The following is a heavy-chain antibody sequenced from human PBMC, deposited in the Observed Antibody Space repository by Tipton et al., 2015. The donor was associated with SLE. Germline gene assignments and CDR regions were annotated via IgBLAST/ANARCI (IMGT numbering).Heavy chain of an antibody. Sequence: TLSLTCTVSVGSITSSGYSWVWVRQPPGTGLGWIGTVFYTERTYSMLSLRRRIFYGGDTYYNPSLRSRITISADTSKSQFSLTLKFVTAADTAVYYCVRSDQGMDWGQGTLVTVSS. J-gene: IGHJ4*02. CDR3: VRSDQGMD. CDR1: VGSITSSGYS. V-gene: IGHV4-39*07.